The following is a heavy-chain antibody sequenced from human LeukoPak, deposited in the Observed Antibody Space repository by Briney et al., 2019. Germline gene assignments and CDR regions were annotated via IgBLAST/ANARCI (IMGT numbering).Heavy chain of an antibody. V-gene: IGHV1-24*01. J-gene: IGHJ4*02. CDR3: ATDYDFWSGYFY. Sequence: GGSLRLSCAASGFTFSSYGMHWVRQAPGKGLEWMGGFDPEDGETIYAQKFQGRVTMTEDTSTDTAYMELSSLRSEDTAVYYCATDYDFWSGYFYWGQGTLVTVSS. D-gene: IGHD3-3*01. CDR2: FDPEDGET. CDR1: GFTFSSYG.